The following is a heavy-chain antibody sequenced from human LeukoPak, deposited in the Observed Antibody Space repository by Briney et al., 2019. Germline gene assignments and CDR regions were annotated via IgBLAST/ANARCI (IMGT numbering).Heavy chain of an antibody. D-gene: IGHD1-26*01. V-gene: IGHV3-23*01. Sequence: GASLRLSCAASGFTFSSYAISCVSQARGEGMEWVSAISGSGGSTYYAESVKGRFTISRDNSKNTLYLQMNSLRAEDTAVYYCAKPQGELLGPFDYWGQGTLVTVSS. CDR3: AKPQGELLGPFDY. CDR1: GFTFSSYA. CDR2: ISGSGGST. J-gene: IGHJ4*02.